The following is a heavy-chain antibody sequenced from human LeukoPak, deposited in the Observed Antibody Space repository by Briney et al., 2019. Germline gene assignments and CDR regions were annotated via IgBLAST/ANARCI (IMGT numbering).Heavy chain of an antibody. D-gene: IGHD2-2*01. V-gene: IGHV3-30*02. CDR2: IRYDGSNK. CDR3: AKDPDVVLAATYYFDY. CDR1: GFTFSSYG. J-gene: IGHJ4*02. Sequence: GGSLRLSCAASGFTFSSYGMHWVRQAPGEGLVWVAVIRYDGSNKFCADSVKGRFTISRDNSKNTLYLQMNSLRAEDTAVYYCAKDPDVVLAATYYFDYGGQGTLVTVLS.